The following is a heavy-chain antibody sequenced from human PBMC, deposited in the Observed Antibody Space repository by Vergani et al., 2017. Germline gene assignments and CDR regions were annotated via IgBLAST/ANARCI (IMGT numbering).Heavy chain of an antibody. D-gene: IGHD6-13*01. V-gene: IGHV3-21*01. J-gene: IGHJ4*02. CDR1: GFTFSSYS. CDR2: ISSSSSYI. Sequence: EVQLVESGGGLVTPGGSLRLSCAASGFTFSSYSMNWVRQAPGKGLEWVSSISSSSSYIYYADSVKGRFTISRNNAKNSLYLQMNSLRAEDTAVYYCARDIRPTRVAGTPYFDYWGQGTLVTVSS. CDR3: ARDIRPTRVAGTPYFDY.